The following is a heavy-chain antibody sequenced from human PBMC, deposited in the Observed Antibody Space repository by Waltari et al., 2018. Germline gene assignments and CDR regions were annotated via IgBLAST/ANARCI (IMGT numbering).Heavy chain of an antibody. D-gene: IGHD3-22*01. J-gene: IGHJ4*02. V-gene: IGHV4-39*07. CDR1: GGSISSSSYY. CDR3: ARGLYYYDSSGYYYGYFDY. CDR2: IYYSGST. Sequence: QVQLQESGPGLVKPSETLSLTCAVSGGSISSSSYYWGWIRQPPGKGLEWIGSIYYSGSTYYNPSLKSRVTISVDTSKNQFSLKLSSVTAADTAEYYCARGLYYYDSSGYYYGYFDYWGQGTLVTVSS.